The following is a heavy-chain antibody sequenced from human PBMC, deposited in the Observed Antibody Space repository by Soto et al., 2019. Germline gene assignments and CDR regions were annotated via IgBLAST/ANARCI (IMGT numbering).Heavy chain of an antibody. D-gene: IGHD3-22*01. CDR3: AKTQGDSSGWWRFDP. J-gene: IGHJ5*02. Sequence: QVQLVESGGGVVQPGRSLRLSCAASGFTFSSYGMHWVRQAPGKGLEWVAVIWYDGSNKYYADSVKGRFTISRDNSKNTLYLQMNSLRAEDTAVYYCAKTQGDSSGWWRFDPWGQGTLVTVSS. CDR1: GFTFSSYG. V-gene: IGHV3-33*06. CDR2: IWYDGSNK.